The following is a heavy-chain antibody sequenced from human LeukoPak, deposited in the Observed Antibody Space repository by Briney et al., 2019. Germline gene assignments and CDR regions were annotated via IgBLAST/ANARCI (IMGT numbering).Heavy chain of an antibody. CDR1: GFTFSSYA. J-gene: IGHJ4*02. D-gene: IGHD3-10*01. CDR2: ISGSGGST. CDR3: AKVSRDYYYGSPVGYFDY. V-gene: IGHV3-23*01. Sequence: QPGGSLRLSCAASGFTFSSYAMSWVRQAPGRGLEWVSAISGSGGSTYYADSVKGRFTISRDNSKNTLYLQMNSLRAEDTAVYYCAKVSRDYYYGSPVGYFDYWGQGTLVTVSS.